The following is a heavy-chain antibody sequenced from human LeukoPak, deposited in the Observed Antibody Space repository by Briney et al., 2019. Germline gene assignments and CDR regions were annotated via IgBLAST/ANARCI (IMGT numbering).Heavy chain of an antibody. V-gene: IGHV3-30*02. CDR2: IRYDGSNK. CDR1: GFSFNTFS. D-gene: IGHD3-10*01. CDR3: AKDGSASDWFDP. J-gene: IGHJ5*02. Sequence: GGSLRLSCAASGFSFNTFSMNWVRQAPGKGLEWVAFIRYDGSNKYYADSVKGRFTISRDNSKNTLYLQMNSLRAEDTAVYYCAKDGSASDWFDPWGQGTLVTVSS.